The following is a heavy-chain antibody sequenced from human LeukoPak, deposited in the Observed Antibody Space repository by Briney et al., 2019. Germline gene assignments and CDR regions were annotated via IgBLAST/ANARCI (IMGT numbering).Heavy chain of an antibody. Sequence: PGGSLRLSCTTSGFSFSNYAMNCDRHAPGKGPEWVSGISGFNTYYADSVKGRFTIFRDNSKNVLYPQMDRLRAEDTAVYSCAKDVCTSPRCLLYFDSWGQGTLVTVSS. J-gene: IGHJ4*02. CDR3: AKDVCTSPRCLLYFDS. CDR2: ISGFNT. CDR1: GFSFSNYA. D-gene: IGHD2-8*01. V-gene: IGHV3-23*01.